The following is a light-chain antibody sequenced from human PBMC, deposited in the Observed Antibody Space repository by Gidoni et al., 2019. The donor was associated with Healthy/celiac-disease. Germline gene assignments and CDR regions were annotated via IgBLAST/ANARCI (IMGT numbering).Light chain of an antibody. CDR3: QQYGSSLVRMCS. Sequence: EIVLTQSPGTLSLSPGERATLSCRASQSVSSSYLAWYQQKPGQAPRLLIYGASSRATGIPDRFSGSGSGTDFTLTISRLEPEDFAVYYCQQYGSSLVRMCSFGQGTKLEIK. V-gene: IGKV3-20*01. J-gene: IGKJ2*04. CDR1: QSVSSSY. CDR2: GAS.